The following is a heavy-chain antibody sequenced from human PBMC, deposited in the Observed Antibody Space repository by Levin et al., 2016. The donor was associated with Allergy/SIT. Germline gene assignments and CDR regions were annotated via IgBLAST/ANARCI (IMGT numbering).Heavy chain of an antibody. D-gene: IGHD3-16*01. CDR2: ISYDGSNK. CDR3: AKDLRGMDV. J-gene: IGHJ6*02. Sequence: WIRQPPGKGLEWVAVISYDGSNKYYADSVKGRFTISRDNSKNTLYLQMNSLRAEDTAVYYCAKDLRGMDVWGQGTTVTVSS. V-gene: IGHV3-30*18.